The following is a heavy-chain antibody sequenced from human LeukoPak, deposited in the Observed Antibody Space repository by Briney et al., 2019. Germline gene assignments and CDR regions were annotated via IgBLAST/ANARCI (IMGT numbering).Heavy chain of an antibody. CDR2: ISSSSSTI. D-gene: IGHD2-15*01. CDR1: GFTFSSYS. J-gene: IGHJ5*02. Sequence: GGSLRLSCAASGFTFSSYSMNWVRQAPGKGLEWVSYISSSSSTIYYADSVKGRFTISRDNAKNSLYLQMNSLRAEDTAVYYCARGEGYCSGGSCYKDTNWFDPWGQGTLVTVSS. V-gene: IGHV3-48*01. CDR3: ARGEGYCSGGSCYKDTNWFDP.